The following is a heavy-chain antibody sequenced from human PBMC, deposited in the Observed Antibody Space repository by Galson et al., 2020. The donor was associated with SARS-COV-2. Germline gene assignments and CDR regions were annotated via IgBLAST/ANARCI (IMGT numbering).Heavy chain of an antibody. CDR1: GYSFTSYW. CDR2: IDPSDSYT. D-gene: IGHD6-19*01. V-gene: IGHV5-10-1*01. J-gene: IGHJ4*02. Sequence: HGESLKISCKGSGYSFTSYWISWVRQMPGKGLEWMGRIDPSDSYTNYSPSFQGNVTISADKSISTAYLQWSSLKASDTAMYYCVRFNYPVAAIDYWGQGTLVTVSS. CDR3: VRFNYPVAAIDY.